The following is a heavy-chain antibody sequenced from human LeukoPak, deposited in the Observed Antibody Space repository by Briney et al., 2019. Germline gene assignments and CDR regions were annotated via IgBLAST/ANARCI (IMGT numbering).Heavy chain of an antibody. J-gene: IGHJ6*04. CDR2: IYYSGST. Sequence: PSETLSLTCTVSGGSISSGDYYWSWIRQPPGKGLEWIGYIYYSGSTYYNPSLKSRFTISVDTSKNPFSLKLSSVTAADTAVYYCARDLSNWNRLDVWGKGTTVTVSS. D-gene: IGHD1/OR15-1a*01. CDR3: ARDLSNWNRLDV. CDR1: GGSISSGDYY. V-gene: IGHV4-30-4*08.